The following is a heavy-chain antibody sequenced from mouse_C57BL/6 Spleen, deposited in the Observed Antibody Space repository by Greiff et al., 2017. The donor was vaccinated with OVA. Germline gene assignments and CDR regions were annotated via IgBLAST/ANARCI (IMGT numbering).Heavy chain of an antibody. J-gene: IGHJ2*01. CDR3: TDITGTIFDY. D-gene: IGHD4-1*01. V-gene: IGHV6-3*01. Sequence: DVMLVESGGGLVQPGGSMKLSCVASGFTFSDHWMNWVRQSPEKGLEWLAQIKLKSDNYATHYAESVKGRFTISRDDSKSSVYLQMNNLRAEDTGIYYCTDITGTIFDYWGQGTTLTVSS. CDR1: GFTFSDHW. CDR2: IKLKSDNYAT.